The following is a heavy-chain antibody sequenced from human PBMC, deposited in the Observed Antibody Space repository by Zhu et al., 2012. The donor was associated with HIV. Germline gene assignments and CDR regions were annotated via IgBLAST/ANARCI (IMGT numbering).Heavy chain of an antibody. V-gene: IGHV4-34*01. CDR1: GGSFSGYY. CDR2: INHSGST. CDR3: ARGLQIAAPGIXGVGDSRPGWGFDY. Sequence: QVQLQQWGAGLLKPSETLSLTCAVYGGSFSGYYWSWIRQPPGKGLEWIGEINHSGSTNYNPSLKSRVTISVDTSKNQFSLKLSSVTAADTAVYYCARGLQIAAPGIXGVGDSRPGWGFDYWGQGTLVTVSS. D-gene: IGHD6-13*01. J-gene: IGHJ4*02.